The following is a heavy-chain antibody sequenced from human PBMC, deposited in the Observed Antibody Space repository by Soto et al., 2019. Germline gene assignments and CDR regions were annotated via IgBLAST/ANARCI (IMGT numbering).Heavy chain of an antibody. CDR1: GASLSTYY. Sequence: SETLSLTCTASGASLSTYYWNWMRQTPGKGLEWIGYIYSSGSANYNPSLKSRVAISIDTSKAQISLNLTSVTAADTAVYYCTRESYYDFWSGYYTVVHWFDPWAQGTLVTVSS. V-gene: IGHV4-59*01. J-gene: IGHJ5*02. CDR3: TRESYYDFWSGYYTVVHWFDP. D-gene: IGHD3-3*01. CDR2: IYSSGSA.